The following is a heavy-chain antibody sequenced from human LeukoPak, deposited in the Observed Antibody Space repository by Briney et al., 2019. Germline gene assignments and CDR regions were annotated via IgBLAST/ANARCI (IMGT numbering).Heavy chain of an antibody. J-gene: IGHJ4*02. CDR3: AKDLRYDYGDEGIFDY. Sequence: QAGGSLRLSCVASGFTFSRHGMNWVRQAPGKGLEWVSGISPSGDIKYYVDSVKGRFTVSRDNSKNTLYLQINSLRDEDTAVYYCAKDLRYDYGDEGIFDYWGQGTLVTVSS. V-gene: IGHV3-23*01. CDR1: GFTFSRHG. CDR2: ISPSGDIK. D-gene: IGHD4-17*01.